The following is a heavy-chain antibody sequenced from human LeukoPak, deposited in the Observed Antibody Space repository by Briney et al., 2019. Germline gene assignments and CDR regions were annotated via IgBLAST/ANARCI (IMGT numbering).Heavy chain of an antibody. J-gene: IGHJ4*02. Sequence: GGSLRLSCAASGFTFSSYGMHWVRQAPGKGLEWVEFIRYDGSNKYYEDSVKGRFTISRDKSKNTLHMQMNRLRDEDTAVYYCARDTVFTYYFDYWGQGTLVTVSS. CDR3: ARDTVFTYYFDY. CDR1: GFTFSSYG. V-gene: IGHV3-30*02. CDR2: IRYDGSNK. D-gene: IGHD3-16*01.